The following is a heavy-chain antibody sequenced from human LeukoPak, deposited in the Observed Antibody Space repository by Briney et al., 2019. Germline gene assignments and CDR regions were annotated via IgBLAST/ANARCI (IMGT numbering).Heavy chain of an antibody. V-gene: IGHV4-59*02. D-gene: IGHD2/OR15-2a*01. Sequence: SETLSLTCTVSGGSVSSYYWTWIRQPPGKGLEWIGYINYSGSTNYNPSLKSRVTISVDTSKNQFSLKLSSVTAADTAVYYCARSSTWVHNMDVWGKGTTVTISS. CDR1: GGSVSSYY. CDR3: ARSSTWVHNMDV. CDR2: INYSGST. J-gene: IGHJ6*03.